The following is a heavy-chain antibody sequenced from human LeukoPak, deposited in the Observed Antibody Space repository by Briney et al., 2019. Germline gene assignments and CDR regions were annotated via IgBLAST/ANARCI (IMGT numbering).Heavy chain of an antibody. D-gene: IGHD3-9*01. J-gene: IGHJ4*02. CDR3: AKEYDILTGHPS. CDR2: ISGSGGST. CDR1: GFTFSSYA. Sequence: PGGSLRLSCASSGFTFSSYATSWVRQAPGKGLEWVSAISGSGGSTYYADSVKGRFTISRDNSKNTLYLQMNSLRAEDTAVYYCAKEYDILTGHPSWGQGTLVTVSS. V-gene: IGHV3-23*01.